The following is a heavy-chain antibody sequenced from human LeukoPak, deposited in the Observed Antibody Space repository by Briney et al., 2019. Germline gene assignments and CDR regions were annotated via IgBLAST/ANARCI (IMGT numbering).Heavy chain of an antibody. CDR3: AKLSEYSFDS. CDR2: IKSDGSEK. CDR1: GFTFAGYW. J-gene: IGHJ4*02. D-gene: IGHD6-6*01. V-gene: IGHV3-7*02. Sequence: QPGGSLRLSCTASGFTFAGYWMTWVRHPPGKGLEGVANIKSDGSEKYYVDSVKGRFTVSRDNTKNSLSLQLNSLRAEDTAVYYCAKLSEYSFDSRGQGTQVTVSS.